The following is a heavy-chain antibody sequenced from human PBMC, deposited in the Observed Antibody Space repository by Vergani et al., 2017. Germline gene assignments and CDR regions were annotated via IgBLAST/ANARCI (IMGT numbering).Heavy chain of an antibody. CDR1: GFTFSSYS. CDR2: ISSSSSYI. Sequence: EVQLVESGGGLVKPGGSLRLSCAASGFTFSSYSMNWVRQAPGKGLEWVSSISSSSSYIYYADSVKGRFTISRDNAKNSLYLQMNSLRAEDTAVYYCARSVVTAMVPPLWGQGTLVTVSS. D-gene: IGHD5-18*01. CDR3: ARSVVTAMVPPL. V-gene: IGHV3-21*01. J-gene: IGHJ4*02.